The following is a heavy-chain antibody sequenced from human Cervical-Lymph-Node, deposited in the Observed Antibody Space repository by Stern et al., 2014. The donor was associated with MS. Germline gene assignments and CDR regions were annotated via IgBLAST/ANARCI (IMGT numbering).Heavy chain of an antibody. D-gene: IGHD3-22*01. CDR2: ISYRGGNT. Sequence: VQLVESGGGVVQPGTSLRLSCAASKFTFGTYAIHWVRQAPGKGPEWVAVISYRGGNTYYADSVKGRFTIYRDNSKNTLYLQMDSLRTEDTAVYYCARGTDYYESSGFHDWGQGTVVTVSS. CDR1: KFTFGTYA. J-gene: IGHJ4*02. CDR3: ARGTDYYESSGFHD. V-gene: IGHV3-30*04.